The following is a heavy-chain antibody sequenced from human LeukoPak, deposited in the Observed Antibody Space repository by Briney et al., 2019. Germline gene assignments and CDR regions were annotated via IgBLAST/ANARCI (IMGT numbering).Heavy chain of an antibody. CDR3: ARDRGYYGSGNYYNPFEY. CDR1: GGSISSYY. D-gene: IGHD3-10*01. CDR2: IYTSGRT. V-gene: IGHV4-4*07. Sequence: PSETLSLTCTVSGGSISSYYWSWIRQPAGKGLEWIGRIYTSGRTNYNPSLKSRITMSIDTSKNQFSLKLSSVTAADTAVYYCARDRGYYGSGNYYNPFEYWGQGTLVTVSS. J-gene: IGHJ4*02.